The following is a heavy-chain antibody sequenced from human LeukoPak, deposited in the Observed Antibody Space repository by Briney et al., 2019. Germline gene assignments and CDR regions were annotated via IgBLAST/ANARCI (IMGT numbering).Heavy chain of an antibody. Sequence: SVKVSCKASGGTFSSYDMSGVGRDPGQGVEGMRGIIHIFGTANYAQRFQGSVTITADESTSTAYMELSSLRSEDTAVYYCAGDPPYSTSYYYYYMDVWGKGTTVTVSS. CDR2: IIHIFGTA. D-gene: IGHD6-6*01. CDR3: AGDPPYSTSYYYYYMDV. J-gene: IGHJ6*03. CDR1: GGTFSSYD. V-gene: IGHV1-69*13.